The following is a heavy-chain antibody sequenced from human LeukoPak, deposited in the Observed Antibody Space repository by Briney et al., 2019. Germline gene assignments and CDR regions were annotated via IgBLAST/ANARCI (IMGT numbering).Heavy chain of an antibody. V-gene: IGHV4-59*10. D-gene: IGHD6-19*01. CDR1: GGSISSYY. Sequence: SETLSLTCAVYGGSISSYYWSWIRQPAGKGLEWIGRVYTSGSTNYNPSLQSRVTMSVDTSKNQFSLKLSSVTAADTAVYYCARSGGSNGWYYFDYWGQGTLVTVSS. CDR3: ARSGGSNGWYYFDY. J-gene: IGHJ4*02. CDR2: VYTSGST.